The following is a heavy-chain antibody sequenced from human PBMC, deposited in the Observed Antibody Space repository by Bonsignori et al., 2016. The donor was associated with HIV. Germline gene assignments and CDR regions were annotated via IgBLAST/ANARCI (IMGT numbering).Heavy chain of an antibody. Sequence: QVQLVQSGAEVKKPGASVNVSCKSSGYTFTSYLISWVRQAPGHGLEWMGWIRPYNGNTNYAEKFQGRVTMTTDTSTSTTYMELRSLILDDTAVYYCARESVAGANDNWFDPWGQGNPGHRLL. V-gene: IGHV1-18*01. CDR1: GYTFTSYL. CDR3: ARESVAGANDNWFDP. J-gene: IGHJ5*02. CDR2: IRPYNGNT. D-gene: IGHD1-26*01.